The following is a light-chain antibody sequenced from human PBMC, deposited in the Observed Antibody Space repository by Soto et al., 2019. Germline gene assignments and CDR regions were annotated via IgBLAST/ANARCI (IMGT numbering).Light chain of an antibody. V-gene: IGKV3-20*01. CDR3: QQYGSSPIT. Sequence: GLQRDPCNRCLTPGERPHLSCSASQSVSSSYLAWYQQKPGQAPRLLIYGASSRATGIPDRFSGSGSGTDFTLTISRLEPDDSAVSYCQQYGSSPITFGQGTRVAI. J-gene: IGKJ5*01. CDR2: GAS. CDR1: QSVSSSY.